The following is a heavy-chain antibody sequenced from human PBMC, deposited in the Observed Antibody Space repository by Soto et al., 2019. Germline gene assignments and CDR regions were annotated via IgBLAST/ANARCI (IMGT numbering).Heavy chain of an antibody. D-gene: IGHD3-22*01. V-gene: IGHV3-30*18. J-gene: IGHJ6*02. CDR3: AKDRRDSSGTCSRCFGMDV. CDR1: GFTFSSYG. CDR2: ISNDGSIQ. Sequence: QVQLMESGGSVLQPESSLRLSCAASGFTFSSYGMHWVRQAPGKGLEWVTIISNDGSIQYYGDAVKGRFTVSSDNSKNTLFLEMNSLTAEDTATYYCAKDRRDSSGTCSRCFGMDVWGHGTTVTVS.